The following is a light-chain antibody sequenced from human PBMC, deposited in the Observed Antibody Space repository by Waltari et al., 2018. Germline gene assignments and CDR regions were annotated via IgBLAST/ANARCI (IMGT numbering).Light chain of an antibody. CDR3: CSYAGSGWV. CDR1: SSDVGGYNY. CDR2: DVS. V-gene: IGLV2-11*01. Sequence: QSALTQPRSVSGSPGQSVTISCTGTSSDVGGYNYVSCYQPHPGKAPKLMIYDVSKRPSGVPDRFSGSKSGNTASLTISGLQAEDEADYYCCSYAGSGWVFGGGTKLTVL. J-gene: IGLJ3*02.